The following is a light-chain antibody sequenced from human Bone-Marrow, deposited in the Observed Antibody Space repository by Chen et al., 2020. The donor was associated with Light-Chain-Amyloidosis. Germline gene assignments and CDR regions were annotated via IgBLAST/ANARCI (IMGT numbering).Light chain of an antibody. J-gene: IGKJ1*01. Sequence: EIVVTQSPDTLSLSPGERATLSCRASQSVRSNYLAWYKHKPGQAPRLLMYGASSRATGIPDRFSGSGSGTDFTLTISRLEPEDFVLYYCQQYGSSPWTFGQGTKVEIK. CDR2: GAS. V-gene: IGKV3-20*01. CDR1: QSVRSNY. CDR3: QQYGSSPWT.